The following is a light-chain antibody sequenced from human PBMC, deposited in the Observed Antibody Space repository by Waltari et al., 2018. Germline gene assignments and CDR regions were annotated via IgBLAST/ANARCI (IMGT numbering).Light chain of an antibody. CDR1: SSHIGSNY. CDR3: AAWDDSLSGWV. J-gene: IGLJ3*02. CDR2: RNN. Sequence: QSVLTQPPSASGTPGQRVTIPCSGSSSHIGSNYVYWYQQRPGTAPKLLIYRNNQRPSGVPDRFSGSKSGTSASLAISGLRSEDEADYYCAAWDDSLSGWVFGGGTKLTVL. V-gene: IGLV1-47*01.